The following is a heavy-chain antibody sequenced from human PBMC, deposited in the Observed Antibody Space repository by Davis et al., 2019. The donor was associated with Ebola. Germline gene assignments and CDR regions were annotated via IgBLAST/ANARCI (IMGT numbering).Heavy chain of an antibody. V-gene: IGHV4-34*01. Sequence: MPSETLSLTCAVYGGSFSGYYWSWIRQPPGKGLEWIGEINHSGSTNYSPSFQGHVTISADKSISTAYLQWSSLKASDTAMYYCARLRTSMQTYYYYGMDVWGQGTTVTVSS. CDR1: GGSFSGYY. CDR3: ARLRTSMQTYYYYGMDV. J-gene: IGHJ6*02. CDR2: INHSGST.